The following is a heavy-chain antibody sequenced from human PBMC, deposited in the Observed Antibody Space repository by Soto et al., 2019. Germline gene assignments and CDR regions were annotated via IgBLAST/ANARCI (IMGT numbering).Heavy chain of an antibody. CDR1: GGTFSSYT. Sequence: QVQLVQSGAEVKKPGSSVKVSCKASGGTFSSYTISWVRQAPGQGLEWMGRIIPILGIANYAQKFQGRVTITADKSTSTAYMELSSLSSEDTAVYYCASWGGYCSSNSCYARYYYMDVWGKGTTVTVSS. D-gene: IGHD2-2*01. CDR3: ASWGGYCSSNSCYARYYYMDV. V-gene: IGHV1-69*02. CDR2: IIPILGIA. J-gene: IGHJ6*03.